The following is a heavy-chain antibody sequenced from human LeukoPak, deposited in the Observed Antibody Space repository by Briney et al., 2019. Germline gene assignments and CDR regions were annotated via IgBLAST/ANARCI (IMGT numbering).Heavy chain of an antibody. J-gene: IGHJ4*02. CDR1: GYTYITYY. D-gene: IGHD4-17*01. V-gene: IGHV1-46*01. Sequence: GASVKVSCKASGYTYITYYMHWVRQAPGQGLEWMGIINPSGCSTSYAQKFQGRVTMTRDTSTSTVSMELSRLRPEDTAVYYCARGGYGDRIDYWGQGALVTVSS. CDR2: INPSGCST. CDR3: ARGGYGDRIDY.